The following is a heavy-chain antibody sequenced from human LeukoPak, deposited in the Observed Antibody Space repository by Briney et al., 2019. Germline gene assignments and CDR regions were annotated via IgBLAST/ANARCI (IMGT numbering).Heavy chain of an antibody. CDR1: GGSISSHY. CDR3: ARGAGLTYYYDSSGYYFDY. CDR2: IYYSGST. Sequence: SETLTLTCTVSGGSISSHYWSWIRQPPGKGLEWIGYIYYSGSTNYNPSLKSRVTISVDTSKNQFSLKLSSVTAADTAVYYCARGAGLTYYYDSSGYYFDYWGQGTLVTVSS. D-gene: IGHD3-22*01. V-gene: IGHV4-59*11. J-gene: IGHJ4*02.